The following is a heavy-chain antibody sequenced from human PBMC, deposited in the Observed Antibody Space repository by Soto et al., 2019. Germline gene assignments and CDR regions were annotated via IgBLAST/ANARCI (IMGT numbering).Heavy chain of an antibody. V-gene: IGHV3-7*01. J-gene: IGHJ5*02. CDR2: IKQDGSEK. CDR3: VILWECNSTRWDYGCFQP. Sequence: EVQLVESGGGLVQPGGSLRLSCAASGFTFSSYWMSWVRQAPGKGLEWVANIKQDGSEKYYVDSVKGRFTISRDNAKNRLDLNMNRLKDADTAVYDRVILWECNSTRWDYGCFQPWGRGTLVAVGS. D-gene: IGHD1-26*01. CDR1: GFTFSSYW.